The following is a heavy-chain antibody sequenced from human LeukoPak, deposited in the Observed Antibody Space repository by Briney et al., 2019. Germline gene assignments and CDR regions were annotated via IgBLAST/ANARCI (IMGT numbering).Heavy chain of an antibody. Sequence: PSETLSLTCTVSGGSISSYYWSWIRQPPGKGPEWIGYIYYSGSTNYNPSLKSRVTISVDTSKNQFSLKLSSVTAADTAVYYCAREGNSGSYFDYWGQGTLVTVSS. CDR1: GGSISSYY. CDR3: AREGNSGSYFDY. CDR2: IYYSGST. J-gene: IGHJ4*02. V-gene: IGHV4-59*01. D-gene: IGHD1-26*01.